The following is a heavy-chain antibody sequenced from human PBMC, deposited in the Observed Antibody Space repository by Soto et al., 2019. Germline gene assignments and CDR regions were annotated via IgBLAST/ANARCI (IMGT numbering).Heavy chain of an antibody. CDR1: GFTFSSYT. CDR2: ITITGSTI. Sequence: EVQLVESGGDLVQPGGSLRLSCAASGFTFSSYTMIWVRQAPGRGLEYISYITITGSTIHYADSVKGRFTISRDNAENSLYLQMNSLRDEDTAVYYCARVVDGISGADYWGQGALVTVSS. D-gene: IGHD1-20*01. V-gene: IGHV3-48*02. CDR3: ARVVDGISGADY. J-gene: IGHJ4*02.